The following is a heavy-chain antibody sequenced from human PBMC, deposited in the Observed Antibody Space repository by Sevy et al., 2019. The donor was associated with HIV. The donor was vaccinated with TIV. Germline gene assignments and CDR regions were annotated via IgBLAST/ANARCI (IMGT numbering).Heavy chain of an antibody. CDR1: GNTFTVYY. V-gene: IGHV1-2*02. J-gene: IGHJ4*02. Sequence: ASVKVSCKASGNTFTVYYMYWVRQAPGQGLEWMGWINPNSGGTNYAQTFQGRVTITSDTSINTAYMELSRLRSDDTAVYYCARVGTIFSLLVYFDYWGQGTLVTVSS. CDR3: ARVGTIFSLLVYFDY. D-gene: IGHD3-3*01. CDR2: INPNSGGT.